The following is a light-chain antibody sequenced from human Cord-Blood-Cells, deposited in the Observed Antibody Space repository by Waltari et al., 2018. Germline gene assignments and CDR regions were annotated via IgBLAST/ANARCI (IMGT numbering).Light chain of an antibody. CDR1: SSDVGSYNL. V-gene: IGLV2-23*01. CDR2: EGS. Sequence: QSALTQPASVSGSPGQSITISCTGTSSDVGSYNLVSWYQQHPGKAPKLMFYEGSKRPSGVSNRFSGSKSGTTASLTISGLQAEDEADYYCCSYAGSSTYVFGTGTKVTVL. CDR3: CSYAGSSTYV. J-gene: IGLJ1*01.